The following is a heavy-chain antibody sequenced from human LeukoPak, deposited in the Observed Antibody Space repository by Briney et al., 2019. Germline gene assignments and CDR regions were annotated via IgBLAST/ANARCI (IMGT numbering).Heavy chain of an antibody. Sequence: SETLSLTCTVSGGSISSSSYYWGWIRQPPGKGLEWIGSIYYSGITYYNPSLKSRVTISVDTSKNQFSLKLSSVTAADMAVYYCARRVVGATPRFDYWGQGTLVTVSS. CDR3: ARRVVGATPRFDY. D-gene: IGHD1-26*01. V-gene: IGHV4-39*01. CDR2: IYYSGIT. CDR1: GGSISSSSYY. J-gene: IGHJ4*02.